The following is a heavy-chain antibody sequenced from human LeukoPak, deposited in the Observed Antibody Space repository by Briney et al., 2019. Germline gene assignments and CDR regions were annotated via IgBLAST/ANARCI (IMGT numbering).Heavy chain of an antibody. D-gene: IGHD6-19*01. J-gene: IGHJ4*02. CDR3: AKGQWLVHNYFDY. CDR2: IRYDGSNK. CDR1: GFTFSSDG. Sequence: GGSLRLSCAASGFTFSSDGMHWVRQAPGKGLEWVAFIRYDGSNKYYADSVKGRFTISRDNSKNTLYLQMNSLRAEDTAVYYCAKGQWLVHNYFDYWGQGTLVTVS. V-gene: IGHV3-30*02.